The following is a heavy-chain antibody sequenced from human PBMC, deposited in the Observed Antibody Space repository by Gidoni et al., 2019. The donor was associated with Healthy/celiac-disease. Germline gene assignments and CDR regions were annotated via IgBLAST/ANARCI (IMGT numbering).Heavy chain of an antibody. CDR1: GFTFSSYA. CDR2: ISGSGGST. J-gene: IGHJ1*01. D-gene: IGHD3-16*02. V-gene: IGHV3-23*01. CDR3: AKDPSDYVWGSYRLGEYFQH. Sequence: EVQLLESGGGLVQPGGSLRLSCAASGFTFSSYAMSWVRQAPGKGLEWVSAISGSGGSTYYADSVKGRFTISRDNSKNTLYLQMNSLRAEDTAVYYCAKDPSDYVWGSYRLGEYFQHWGQGTLVTVSS.